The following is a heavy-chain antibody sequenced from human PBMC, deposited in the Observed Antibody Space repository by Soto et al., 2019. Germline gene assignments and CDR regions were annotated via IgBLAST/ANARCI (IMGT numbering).Heavy chain of an antibody. CDR1: GFTFSSYW. V-gene: IGHV3-7*01. D-gene: IGHD3-3*01. CDR3: ARDGQVRFLECLFLPYFDY. J-gene: IGHJ4*02. Sequence: EVQLVESGGGLVQPGGSLRLSCAASGFTFSSYWMSWFRQAPGKGLEWVANIKQDGSEKYYVDSVKGRFTISRDNAKNSLYMQMNSLRAEDTAVYYCARDGQVRFLECLFLPYFDYWGQGTLVTVSS. CDR2: IKQDGSEK.